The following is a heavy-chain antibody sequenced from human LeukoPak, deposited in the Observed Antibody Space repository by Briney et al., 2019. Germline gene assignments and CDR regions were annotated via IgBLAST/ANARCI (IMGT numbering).Heavy chain of an antibody. CDR3: ATYSSGWLGR. D-gene: IGHD6-19*01. Sequence: SQTLSLTCAIYGDSVSSNIATWNWIRQSPSRGLEWLGRTYYRSKWYNDYAVSVKSRITINSDTTKKQFSLHLNSVTPEDTAVYYCATYSSGWLGRWGQGTLVTVSS. J-gene: IGHJ4*02. CDR1: GDSVSSNIAT. V-gene: IGHV6-1*01. CDR2: TYYRSKWYN.